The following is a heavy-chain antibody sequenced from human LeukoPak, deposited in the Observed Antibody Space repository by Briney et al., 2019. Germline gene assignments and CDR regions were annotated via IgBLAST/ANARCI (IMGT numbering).Heavy chain of an antibody. CDR2: ISGSGGST. CDR3: AASGYSSGWYYY. CDR1: GFTFSSYA. J-gene: IGHJ4*02. V-gene: IGHV3-23*01. Sequence: GGSLRLSCAASGFTFSSYAMSWVRRAPGKGRKWVSSISGSGGSTYYADSVKGRFTISRDNSKNTLYLQMNSLRAEDTAVYYCAASGYSSGWYYYWGQGTLVTVSS. D-gene: IGHD6-19*01.